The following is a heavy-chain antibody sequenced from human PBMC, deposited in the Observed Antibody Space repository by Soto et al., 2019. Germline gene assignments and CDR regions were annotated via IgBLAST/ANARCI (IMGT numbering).Heavy chain of an antibody. J-gene: IGHJ6*02. CDR3: ARDNDRLQLGGNYYYIMDV. CDR2: IIPLFRTP. CDR1: GGTFSSYA. D-gene: IGHD4-4*01. V-gene: IGHV1-69*12. Sequence: QVQLVQSGAEVKEPGSSVKVSCEASGGTFSSYAISWVRQAPGQGLEWMGGIIPLFRTPDYAQKFQGRVTITADEPTSTAYMELSSLRFDDTAVYYCARDNDRLQLGGNYYYIMDVWDQGTTITVSS.